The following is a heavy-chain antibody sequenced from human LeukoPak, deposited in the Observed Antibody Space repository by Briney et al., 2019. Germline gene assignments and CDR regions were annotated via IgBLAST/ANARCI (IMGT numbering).Heavy chain of an antibody. D-gene: IGHD3-22*01. Sequence: GGYLRLSSAASRFIYCSYNMDWVGQAQGQGLEGVSSISSSTNNIYYADSVKGRFTISRDNAKNSLYLQMNSLRAKDTALYSCARDYYDSSGSFHHWGQGTLVTVPS. CDR1: RFIYCSYN. J-gene: IGHJ4*02. CDR3: ARDYYDSSGSFHH. CDR2: ISSSTNNI. V-gene: IGHV3-21*01.